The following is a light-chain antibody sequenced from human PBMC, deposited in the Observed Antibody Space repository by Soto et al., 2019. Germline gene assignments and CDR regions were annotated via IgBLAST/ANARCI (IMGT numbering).Light chain of an antibody. Sequence: EIVMTQSPATLSVSPGERATLSCRASQNVRSNLAWYQQKPGQAPRLLIYGASTRATGIPDRFSGSGSGTDFTLAISRLEPEDFAVYYCQQYGSSPLITFGQGTRLETK. V-gene: IGKV3-20*01. CDR3: QQYGSSPLIT. CDR1: QNVRSN. CDR2: GAS. J-gene: IGKJ5*01.